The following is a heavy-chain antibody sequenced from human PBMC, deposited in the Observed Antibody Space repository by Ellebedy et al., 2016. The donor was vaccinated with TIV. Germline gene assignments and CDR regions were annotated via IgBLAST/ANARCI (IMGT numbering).Heavy chain of an antibody. CDR1: GFNFISFS. D-gene: IGHD6-6*01. CDR3: ARGGHSSSSNRFDP. Sequence: GGSLRLSCAASGFNFISFSMNWVRQAPGKGLEWISYISGGGGTIYYADSVKGRFTISRDNAKNSLYLQMYSLRAEDTAVYYCARGGHSSSSNRFDPWGQGTLATVSS. J-gene: IGHJ5*02. V-gene: IGHV3-48*04. CDR2: ISGGGGTI.